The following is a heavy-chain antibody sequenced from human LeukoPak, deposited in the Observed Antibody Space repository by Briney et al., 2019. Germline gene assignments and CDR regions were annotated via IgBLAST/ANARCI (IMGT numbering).Heavy chain of an antibody. CDR3: AGRGYSYGSTNFDY. J-gene: IGHJ4*02. Sequence: SETLSLTCAVYGRSFSGYYWSWIRQPPGKGLEWIGEINHSGSTNYNPSLKSRVTISVDTSKNQFSLKLSSVTAADTAVYYCAGRGYSYGSTNFDYWGQGTLVTVSS. V-gene: IGHV4-34*01. CDR2: INHSGST. CDR1: GRSFSGYY. D-gene: IGHD5-18*01.